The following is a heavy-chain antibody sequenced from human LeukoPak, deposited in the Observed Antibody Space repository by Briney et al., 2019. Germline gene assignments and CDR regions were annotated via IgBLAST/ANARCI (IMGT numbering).Heavy chain of an antibody. CDR1: GGSISSGSYY. D-gene: IGHD1-7*01. J-gene: IGHJ6*03. V-gene: IGHV4-61*02. Sequence: SQTLSLTCTVSGGSISSGSYYWSWIRQPAGKGLEWIGRIYTSGSTNYNPSLKSRVTISVDTSKNQFSLKLSSVTAADTAVYYCARSVGQLELGYYYYMDVWGKGTMVTVSS. CDR2: IYTSGST. CDR3: ARSVGQLELGYYYYMDV.